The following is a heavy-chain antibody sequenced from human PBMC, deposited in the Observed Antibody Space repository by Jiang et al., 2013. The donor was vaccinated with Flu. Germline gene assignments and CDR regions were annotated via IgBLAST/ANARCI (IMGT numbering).Heavy chain of an antibody. D-gene: IGHD3-10*01. V-gene: IGHV4-59*01. CDR2: IYYSGST. CDR1: GGSISSYY. Sequence: TLSLTCTVSGGSISSYYWSWIRQPPGKGLEWIGYIYYSGSTNYNPSLKSRVTISVDTSKNQFSLKLSSVTAADTAVYYCAGITMVRGVPDYWGQGTLVTVSS. J-gene: IGHJ4*02. CDR3: AGITMVRGVPDY.